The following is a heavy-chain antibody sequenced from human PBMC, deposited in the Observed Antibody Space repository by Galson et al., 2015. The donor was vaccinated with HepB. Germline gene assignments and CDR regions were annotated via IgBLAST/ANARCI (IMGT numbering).Heavy chain of an antibody. Sequence: TLSLTCTVSGGSISSGGYYWSWIRQHPGKGLEWIGYIYYSGSTYYNPSLKSRVTISVDTSKNQFSLKLSSVTAADTAVYYCARDSLHFVRFLEWPDYGMDVWGQGTTVTVSS. CDR1: GGSISSGGYY. V-gene: IGHV4-31*03. D-gene: IGHD3-3*01. J-gene: IGHJ6*02. CDR3: ARDSLHFVRFLEWPDYGMDV. CDR2: IYYSGST.